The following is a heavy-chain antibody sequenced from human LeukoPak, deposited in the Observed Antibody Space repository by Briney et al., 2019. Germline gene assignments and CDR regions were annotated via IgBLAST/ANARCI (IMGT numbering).Heavy chain of an antibody. CDR3: AKDQYSQYYYYGMDV. D-gene: IGHD5-12*01. V-gene: IGHV3-23*01. J-gene: IGHJ6*02. CDR1: GFTFSSCA. CDR2: ISGSGGTT. Sequence: QSGGSLRLSCAASGFTFSSCAMSWVRQAPGKGLEWVSGISGSGGTTYYADSVKGRFTISRDNSKNTLYLQMNSLTAEDTAIYYCAKDQYSQYYYYGMDVWGQGTTVTVSS.